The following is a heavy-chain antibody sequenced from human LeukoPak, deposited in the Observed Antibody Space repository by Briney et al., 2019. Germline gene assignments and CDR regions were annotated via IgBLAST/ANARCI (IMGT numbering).Heavy chain of an antibody. D-gene: IGHD4-23*01. CDR3: ARGGTAVIAPYAFDI. V-gene: IGHV4-59*01. CDR2: IYNSGST. Sequence: KPSETLSLTCTVSGGSISSYYWSWIRQPPGKGLEWIGYIYNSGSTNCNPSVKSRVAMSVDTSKKQFSLKLSSLTAADTAVYYCARGGTAVIAPYAFDIWGQGTMVTVSS. CDR1: GGSISSYY. J-gene: IGHJ3*02.